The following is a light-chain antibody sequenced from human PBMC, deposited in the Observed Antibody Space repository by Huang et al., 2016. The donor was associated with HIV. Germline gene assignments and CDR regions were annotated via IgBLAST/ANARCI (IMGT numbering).Light chain of an antibody. CDR1: QSVLSSSNNKNY. V-gene: IGKV4-1*01. CDR2: GAY. Sequence: DIVMTQSPDSLAVSLGERATSNSKSSQSVLSSSNNKNYLAWYQKKRGQPPQLLIYGAYTRECWVPDRFSGSGSGTDFTLTISILQAEDVAVYYCQQYYSTLTFGGGTKVEIK. J-gene: IGKJ4*01. CDR3: QQYYSTLT.